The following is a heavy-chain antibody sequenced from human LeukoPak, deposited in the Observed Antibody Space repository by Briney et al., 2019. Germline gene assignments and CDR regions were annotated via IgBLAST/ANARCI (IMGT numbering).Heavy chain of an antibody. J-gene: IGHJ4*02. D-gene: IGHD4-11*01. CDR2: IWYDGSTK. V-gene: IGHV3-33*01. CDR1: GLTFSSYG. CDR3: ARVSDYSNYFDF. Sequence: GGSLRLSCAASGLTFSSYGMHWVRQAPGKGLEWVAIIWYDGSTKYYAESVKGRFTISRDNSKNMLYLQMNSLRAEDTAVYYCARVSDYSNYFDFWGQGTLVTVSS.